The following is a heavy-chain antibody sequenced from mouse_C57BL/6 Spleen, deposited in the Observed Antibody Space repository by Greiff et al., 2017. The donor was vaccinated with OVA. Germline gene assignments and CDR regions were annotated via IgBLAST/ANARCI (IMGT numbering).Heavy chain of an antibody. Sequence: VQLQQSGAELVRPGTSVKVSCKASGYAFTNYLIEWVKQRPGQGLEWIGVINPGSGGTNYNEKFQGKATLTADKSSSTAYMQLSSLTSEDSAVYFCAMSTMERQGVFDYWGQGTTLTVSS. CDR2: INPGSGGT. D-gene: IGHD2-1*01. V-gene: IGHV1-54*01. J-gene: IGHJ2*01. CDR3: AMSTMERQGVFDY. CDR1: GYAFTNYL.